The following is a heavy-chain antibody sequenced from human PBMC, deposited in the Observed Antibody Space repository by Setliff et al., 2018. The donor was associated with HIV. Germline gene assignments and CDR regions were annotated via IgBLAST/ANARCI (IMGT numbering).Heavy chain of an antibody. CDR2: ISASNGDT. CDR3: ARMGSGWFIGLDP. V-gene: IGHV1-18*01. CDR1: GYIFTSYL. J-gene: IGHJ5*02. Sequence: ASVKVSCKASGYIFTSYLISWVRQAPGHGLEWMGWISASNGDTNYAQKFQGRVTMTTDTSTTTAYMELKSLRSDDTAVYYCARMGSGWFIGLDPWGQGSLVTVS. D-gene: IGHD6-19*01.